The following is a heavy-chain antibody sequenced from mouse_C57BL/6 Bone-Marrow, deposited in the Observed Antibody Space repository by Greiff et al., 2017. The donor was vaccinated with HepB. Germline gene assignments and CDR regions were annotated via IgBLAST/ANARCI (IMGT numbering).Heavy chain of an antibody. D-gene: IGHD1-1*01. V-gene: IGHV1-9*01. CDR2: ILPGSGST. CDR1: GYTFTGYW. CDR3: ARAPYYDGSSYGYFDV. J-gene: IGHJ1*03. Sequence: QVQLQQSGAELMKPGASVKLSCKATGYTFTGYWIEWVKQRPGHGLEWIGEILPGSGSTNYNEKFKGKATFTADTSSNTAYMQLSSLTTEDSAIYYCARAPYYDGSSYGYFDVWGTGTTVTVSS.